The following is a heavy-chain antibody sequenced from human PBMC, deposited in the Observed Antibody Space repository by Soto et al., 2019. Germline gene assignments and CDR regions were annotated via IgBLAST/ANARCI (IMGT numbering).Heavy chain of an antibody. CDR1: GFTFSSYG. V-gene: IGHV3-30*18. D-gene: IGHD3-10*01. Sequence: QVQLVESGGGVVQPGRSLRLSCAASGFTFSSYGMHWVRQAPGMGLEWVAVISYDGSNKYYADSVKGRFTISRDNSKNTLYLQMNSLRAEDTAVYYCAKDGGGFGELLYPTGLDVWGQGTTVTVSS. CDR3: AKDGGGFGELLYPTGLDV. J-gene: IGHJ6*02. CDR2: ISYDGSNK.